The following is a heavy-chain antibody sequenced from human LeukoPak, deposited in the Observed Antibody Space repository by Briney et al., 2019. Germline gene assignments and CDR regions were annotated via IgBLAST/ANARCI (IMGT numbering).Heavy chain of an antibody. CDR2: IIPILGIA. J-gene: IGHJ6*02. CDR1: GGIFSSYA. D-gene: IGHD6-13*01. V-gene: IGHV1-69*04. Sequence: ASVKVSCKASGGIFSSYAISWVRQAPGQGLEWMGRIIPILGIANYAQKFQGRVTITADKSTSTAYMELSSLRSEDTAVYYCARDSGYSSSHYYYGMDVWGQGTLVTVSS. CDR3: ARDSGYSSSHYYYGMDV.